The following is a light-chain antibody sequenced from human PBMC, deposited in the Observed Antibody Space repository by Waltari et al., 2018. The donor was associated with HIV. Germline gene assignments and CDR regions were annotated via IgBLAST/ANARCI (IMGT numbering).Light chain of an antibody. J-gene: IGKJ1*01. Sequence: DIVMTQSPLSLPVTLGQPASISCRSSQSLVYRDGNTYLNWFQQRPGQSPRRLIYKVSNRDSGVPDRLSGSGSGTDFTLTISRVEAEDVGVYYCMQGTHWPWTFGQGTKVEIK. CDR1: QSLVYRDGNTY. CDR2: KVS. CDR3: MQGTHWPWT. V-gene: IGKV2-30*01.